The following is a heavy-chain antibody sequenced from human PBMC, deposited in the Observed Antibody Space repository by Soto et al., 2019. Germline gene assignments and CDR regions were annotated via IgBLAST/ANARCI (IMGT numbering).Heavy chain of an antibody. CDR3: ARQRTYSSSWFDY. J-gene: IGHJ5*01. CDR1: GGSIGNYY. Sequence: QVLLQESGPGLVKPSETLSLTCTVSGGSIGNYYWTWIRQPAGKGLEWIGRIYTSGTTNYNPSLNSRVTILIRTSRNQFSLRLSSVTDADTARYYCARQRTYSSSWFDYWGQGILVTVCS. D-gene: IGHD6-19*01. CDR2: IYTSGTT. V-gene: IGHV4-4*07.